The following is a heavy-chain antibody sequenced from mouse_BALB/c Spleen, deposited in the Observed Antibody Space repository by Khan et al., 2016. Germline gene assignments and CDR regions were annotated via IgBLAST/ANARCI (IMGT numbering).Heavy chain of an antibody. Sequence: QVRLQQSGAELVRPGVSVKISCKGTGYTFTDYAIHWVKQSHAKSLEWIGVINSYYGDAKYNQKFKGKATMTVDKSSSTAYMELARLTSEDSAIYYCARRLTGNAMDYWGQGTSVTVSS. J-gene: IGHJ4*01. V-gene: IGHV1S137*01. CDR2: INSYYGDA. CDR3: ARRLTGNAMDY. CDR1: GYTFTDYA. D-gene: IGHD4-1*01.